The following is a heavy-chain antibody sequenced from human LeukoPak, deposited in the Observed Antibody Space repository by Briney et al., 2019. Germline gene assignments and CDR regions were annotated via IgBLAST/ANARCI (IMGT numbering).Heavy chain of an antibody. D-gene: IGHD1-14*01. CDR3: ACPSGNHLYSFDY. J-gene: IGHJ4*02. CDR1: SGSISTSNYY. Sequence: SETLSLTCTVSSGSISTSNYYWGWVRQPPGKALEWIGNIFYSGSTYYSPSLKSRVTISLDTSRNQFSLKLNSVTAADTAVYYCACPSGNHLYSFDYWGQGTLVTVSS. V-gene: IGHV4-39*07. CDR2: IFYSGST.